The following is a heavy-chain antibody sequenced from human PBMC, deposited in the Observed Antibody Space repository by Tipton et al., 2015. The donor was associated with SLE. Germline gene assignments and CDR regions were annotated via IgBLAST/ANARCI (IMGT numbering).Heavy chain of an antibody. V-gene: IGHV4-34*01. CDR3: ALRGHDAFDI. CDR1: GGSFSAYY. D-gene: IGHD3-16*01. CDR2: INHSGST. Sequence: TLSLTCAVYGGSFSAYYWSWIRQPPGKGLEWIGEINHSGSTNYNPSLKSRVTISVDTSKNQFSLKLSSVTAADTAVYYCALRGHDAFDIWGQGTMVTVSS. J-gene: IGHJ3*02.